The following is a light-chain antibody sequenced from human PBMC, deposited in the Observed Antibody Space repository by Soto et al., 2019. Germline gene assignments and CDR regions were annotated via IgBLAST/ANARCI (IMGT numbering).Light chain of an antibody. CDR3: QQYNSYS. CDR1: QSISNW. Sequence: DIQMTQSPSTLPASVGDRVTITCRASQSISNWLAWDQQKPETAPKVQIYHTSNLQSGVPSRFSGSGSGTEFTLTISSLQPDDFATYYCQQYNSYSFGQGTKVEIK. CDR2: HTS. J-gene: IGKJ1*01. V-gene: IGKV1-5*01.